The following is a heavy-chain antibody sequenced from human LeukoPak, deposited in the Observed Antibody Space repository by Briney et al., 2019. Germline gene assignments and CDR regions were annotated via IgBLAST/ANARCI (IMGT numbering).Heavy chain of an antibody. D-gene: IGHD1-26*01. CDR3: ARQGVGATDC. V-gene: IGHV4-39*01. CDR2: ITYSGSA. Sequence: NPSETLSLTCTVSGGSISSSTYYWAWIRQSPGKGLEWIGSITYSGSAYYNPSLESRVTISVDTSKNQFSLRLISVTAVDTAVYYCARQGVGATDCWGQGTLVTVSS. CDR1: GGSISSSTYY. J-gene: IGHJ4*02.